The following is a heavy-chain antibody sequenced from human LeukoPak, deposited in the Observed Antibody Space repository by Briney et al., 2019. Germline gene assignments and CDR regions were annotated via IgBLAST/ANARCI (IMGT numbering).Heavy chain of an antibody. J-gene: IGHJ4*02. CDR2: IYTSGST. CDR3: ARLSIAARPIDY. CDR1: GGSISSGSYY. D-gene: IGHD6-6*01. Sequence: SETLSLTCTVSGGSISSGSYYWSWIRQPAGKGLEWIGRIYTSGSTNYNPSLKSRVTISVDTSKNQFSLKLSSVTAADTAVYYCARLSIAARPIDYWGQGTLVTVSS. V-gene: IGHV4-61*02.